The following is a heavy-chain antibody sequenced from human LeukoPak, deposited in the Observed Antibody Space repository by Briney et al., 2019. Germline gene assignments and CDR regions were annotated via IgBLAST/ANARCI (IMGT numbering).Heavy chain of an antibody. J-gene: IGHJ3*02. V-gene: IGHV3-21*01. CDR3: ARDTNYYGSGTNTFDI. D-gene: IGHD3-10*01. CDR1: GFSFSSYG. Sequence: GGSLRLSCAASGFSFSSYGMNWVRQAPGKGLEWVSSISSSSSYIYYADSVKGRFTISRDNAKNSLYLQMNSLRAEDTAVYYCARDTNYYGSGTNTFDIWGQGTMVTVSS. CDR2: ISSSSSYI.